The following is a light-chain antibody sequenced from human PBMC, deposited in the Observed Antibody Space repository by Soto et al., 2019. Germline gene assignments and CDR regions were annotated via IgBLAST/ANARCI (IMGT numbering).Light chain of an antibody. CDR1: QYISSW. CDR3: QQYNDYPWT. J-gene: IGKJ1*01. CDR2: KES. V-gene: IGKV1-5*03. Sequence: DIQMTQSPSTLSASVGDRVTITCRASQYISSWLAWYQQKPGQAPKLLIYKESFLESGVPSRFSGRGSVTEFTLTISSLQPHDFANYYCQQYNDYPWTFGQGTKVEIK.